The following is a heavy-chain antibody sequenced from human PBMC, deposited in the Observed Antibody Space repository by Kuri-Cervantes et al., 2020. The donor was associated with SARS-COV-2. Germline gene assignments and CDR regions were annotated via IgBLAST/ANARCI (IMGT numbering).Heavy chain of an antibody. CDR3: AKDDGDYNPDY. D-gene: IGHD4-17*01. CDR2: INSDGSST. V-gene: IGHV3-74*01. CDR1: GFTFSSYW. Sequence: GESLKISCAASGFTFSSYWMHWVRQAPGKGLVWVSRINSDGSSTSYADSVKGRFTISRDNAKNTLYLQMNSLRAEDTAVYYCAKDDGDYNPDYWGQGTTVTVSS. J-gene: IGHJ4*02.